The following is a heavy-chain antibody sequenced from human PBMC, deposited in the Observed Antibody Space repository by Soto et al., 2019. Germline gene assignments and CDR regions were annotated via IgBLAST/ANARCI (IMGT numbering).Heavy chain of an antibody. Sequence: PGESMKISCKDSGYIFSSHWISWVRQVPGKGLEWMGSIDPSDSYTTYSPSFQGHVTMSADKSITTAYLQWGTLKTSDTAIYYCARHRAELLRGFDYWGQGTPVTVSS. V-gene: IGHV5-10-1*01. J-gene: IGHJ4*02. D-gene: IGHD1-26*01. CDR2: IDPSDSYT. CDR1: GYIFSSHW. CDR3: ARHRAELLRGFDY.